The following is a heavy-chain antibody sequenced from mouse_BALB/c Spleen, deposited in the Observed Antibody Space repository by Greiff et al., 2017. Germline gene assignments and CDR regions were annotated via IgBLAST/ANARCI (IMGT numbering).Heavy chain of an antibody. D-gene: IGHD1-2*01. CDR1: GFTFSSYA. Sequence: DVMLVESGGGLVKPGGSLKLSCAASGFTFSSYAMSWVRQSPEKRLEWVAEISSGGSYTYYPDTVTGRFTISRDNAKNTLYLEMSSLRSEDTAMYYCARESLRLGAMDYWGQGTSVTVSS. V-gene: IGHV5-9-4*01. J-gene: IGHJ4*01. CDR3: ARESLRLGAMDY. CDR2: ISSGGSYT.